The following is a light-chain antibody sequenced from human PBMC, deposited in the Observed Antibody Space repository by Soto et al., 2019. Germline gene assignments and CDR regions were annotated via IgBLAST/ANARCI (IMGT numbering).Light chain of an antibody. CDR3: QQYYSYPQ. Sequence: AIRMTQSPSSLSASTGDRVTITCRASQGISSYLAWYQQKPGKAPKLLIYAASTLQSGVPSRCSGSGSGTDFTLTISCLQSEDFATYSCQQYYSYPQFGQGTKVEIK. CDR1: QGISSY. CDR2: AAS. J-gene: IGKJ1*01. V-gene: IGKV1-8*01.